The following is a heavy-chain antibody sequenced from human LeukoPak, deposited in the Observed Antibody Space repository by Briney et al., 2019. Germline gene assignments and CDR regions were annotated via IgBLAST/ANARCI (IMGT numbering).Heavy chain of an antibody. J-gene: IGHJ6*03. CDR1: GYSISSGYY. CDR3: ARVSWFPGTSYYYMDV. V-gene: IGHV4-38-2*02. D-gene: IGHD1-1*01. Sequence: SETLSLTCTVSGYSISSGYYWGWIRQPPGKGLEWIGGIYHSGNTYHNPSLKSRVTISVDTSKNQFSLNLTSVTAADSAVYYCARVSWFPGTSYYYMDVWGKGTTVTVSS. CDR2: IYHSGNT.